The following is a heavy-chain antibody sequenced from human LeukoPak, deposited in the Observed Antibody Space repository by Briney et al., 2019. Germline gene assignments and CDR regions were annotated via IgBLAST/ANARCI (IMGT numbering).Heavy chain of an antibody. J-gene: IGHJ4*02. CDR2: INSDGSWT. CDR1: GNYW. Sequence: GGFLRLSCAASGNYWMHWVRQAPGKGLVWVSHINSDGSWTSYADSVKGRSTISKDNAKNTVYLQMNSLRAEDTAVYYCVSFYETYWGRGTLVTVSS. D-gene: IGHD2/OR15-2a*01. V-gene: IGHV3-74*01. CDR3: VSFYETY.